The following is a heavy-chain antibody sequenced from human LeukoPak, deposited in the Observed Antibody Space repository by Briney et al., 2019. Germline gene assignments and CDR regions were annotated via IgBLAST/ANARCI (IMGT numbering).Heavy chain of an antibody. D-gene: IGHD2-2*01. Sequence: GGSLRLSCAASGFIFSNYAMSWVRQAPGKGLEWVSAISGSGGSTYYADSVKGRFTISRDNSKNTLYLQMNSLRAEDTAVYYCAKTPHEVVVPAALGSWGQGTLVTVSS. CDR3: AKTPHEVVVPAALGS. V-gene: IGHV3-23*01. CDR2: ISGSGGST. CDR1: GFIFSNYA. J-gene: IGHJ5*02.